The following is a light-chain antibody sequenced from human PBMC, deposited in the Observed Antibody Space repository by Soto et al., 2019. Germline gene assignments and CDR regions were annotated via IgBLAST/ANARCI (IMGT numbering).Light chain of an antibody. CDR2: GAS. CDR3: QQYGSSPWT. Sequence: EIVLTQSPGTLSLSPGERATLSCRASQPVSSNYLAWYQQKPGQAPRLLIYGASSRATDIPDRFSGSGSGTDFTLTISRLEPEDFAVYFCQQYGSSPWTFGQGTKVDIK. CDR1: QPVSSNY. V-gene: IGKV3-20*01. J-gene: IGKJ1*01.